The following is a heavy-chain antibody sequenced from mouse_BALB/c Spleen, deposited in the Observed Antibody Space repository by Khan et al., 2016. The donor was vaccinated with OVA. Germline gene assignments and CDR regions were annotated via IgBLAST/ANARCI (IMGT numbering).Heavy chain of an antibody. V-gene: IGHV3-2*02. CDR3: ARWSYYGYYLNY. D-gene: IGHD1-1*01. Sequence: EVQLVESGPGLVKPSQSLSLTCTVTGYSITSGYAWNWIRQFPGNKLEWMGYISYSGVTSYTPSLKSRISITRDTSKNQFFLQLNSVTTEDTATYYGARWSYYGYYLNYWGQGTTLTVSS. CDR2: ISYSGVT. CDR1: GYSITSGYA. J-gene: IGHJ2*01.